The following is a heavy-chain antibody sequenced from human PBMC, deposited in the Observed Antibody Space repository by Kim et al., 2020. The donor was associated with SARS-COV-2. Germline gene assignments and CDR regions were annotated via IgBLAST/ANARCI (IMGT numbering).Heavy chain of an antibody. D-gene: IGHD2-21*02. Sequence: PKFQGRVPITADESTSTAYMELSSLRSEDTAVYYCARACGGDCHAKAFDIWGQGTMVTVSS. CDR3: ARACGGDCHAKAFDI. J-gene: IGHJ3*02. V-gene: IGHV1-69*01.